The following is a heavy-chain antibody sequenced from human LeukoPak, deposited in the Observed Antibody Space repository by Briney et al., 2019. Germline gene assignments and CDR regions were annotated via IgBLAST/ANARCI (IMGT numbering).Heavy chain of an antibody. CDR2: INPNSGGT. D-gene: IGHD6-13*01. CDR1: GYTFTGYY. CDR3: ARSLSSSSWSLSGDY. V-gene: IGHV1-2*02. J-gene: IGHJ4*02. Sequence: GASVKVSCKASGYTFTGYYIHWVRQAPGQGLEWMGWINPNSGGTNYAQKFQGRVTMTRDTSISTAYMELSRLTSDDTAVYYCARSLSSSSWSLSGDYWGQGTLVTVSS.